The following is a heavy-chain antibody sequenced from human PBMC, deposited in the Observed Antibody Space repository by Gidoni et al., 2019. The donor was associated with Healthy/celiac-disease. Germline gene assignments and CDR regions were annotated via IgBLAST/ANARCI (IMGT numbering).Heavy chain of an antibody. Sequence: QVQLVESGGGVVQPGRSLRLSCAASGFTFSSYAMHWVRQAPGKGLEWVAVISYDGSNKYYADSVKGRFTISRDNSKNTLYLQMNSLRAEDTAVYYCARVMYYDILTGGFDPWGQGTLVTVSS. J-gene: IGHJ5*02. V-gene: IGHV3-30-3*01. CDR2: ISYDGSNK. CDR3: ARVMYYDILTGGFDP. CDR1: GFTFSSYA. D-gene: IGHD3-9*01.